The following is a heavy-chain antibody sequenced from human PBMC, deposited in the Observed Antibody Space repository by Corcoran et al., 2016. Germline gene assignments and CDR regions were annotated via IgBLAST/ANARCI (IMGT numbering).Heavy chain of an antibody. Sequence: QVQLVQSGAEVKKPGASVKVSCKASGYTFTSYGISWVRQAPGQGLEWMGWISAYNGNTNYAQKLQGRVTMTTDTSTSTAYMELRSLRSDHTAVYYCARDLGPYDSSGYYGGCFGYWGQGTLVTVSS. CDR3: ARDLGPYDSSGYYGGCFGY. J-gene: IGHJ4*02. V-gene: IGHV1-18*01. D-gene: IGHD3-22*01. CDR2: ISAYNGNT. CDR1: GYTFTSYG.